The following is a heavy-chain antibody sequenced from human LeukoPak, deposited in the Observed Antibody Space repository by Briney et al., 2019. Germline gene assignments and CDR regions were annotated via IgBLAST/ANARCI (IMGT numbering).Heavy chain of an antibody. CDR1: GFTFSSYG. V-gene: IGHV3-33*06. CDR3: AKGSHSSGYYVFDY. Sequence: GGSLRLSCAASGFTFSSYGMHWVRQAPGKGLEWVAVIWYDGSNKYYADSVKGRFTISRDNSKNTLYLQMNSLRAEDTAVYYRAKGSHSSGYYVFDYWGQGTLVTVSS. CDR2: IWYDGSNK. D-gene: IGHD3-22*01. J-gene: IGHJ4*02.